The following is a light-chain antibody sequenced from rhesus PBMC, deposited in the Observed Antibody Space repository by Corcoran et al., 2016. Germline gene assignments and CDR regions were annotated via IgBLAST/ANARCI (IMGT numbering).Light chain of an antibody. CDR1: QSISSN. CDR2: AIY. J-gene: IGKJ3*01. CDR3: QETSYTFS. V-gene: IGKV3-31*02. Sequence: EIVMTQSPATLSLFPGERATLSCRASQSISSNLAWYQQKPGQAPRLLIYAIYNRASGTPDRFSGTGSGTDFTLIISRLDPEDSALYYCQETSYTFSFGHGTKLDIK.